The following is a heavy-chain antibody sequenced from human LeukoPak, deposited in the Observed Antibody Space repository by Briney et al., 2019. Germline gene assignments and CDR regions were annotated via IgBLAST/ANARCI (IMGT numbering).Heavy chain of an antibody. Sequence: SETLSLTCTVSGGSISSSSYYWGWIRQPPGKGLEWIGSIYYSGNTYYNPSLKSRITISVDTSKNQFSLKLSSVTAADTAVYYCARHMSYYDFWSGHYGNAFDIWGQGTMVTVSS. CDR2: IYYSGNT. J-gene: IGHJ3*02. CDR1: GGSISSSSYY. CDR3: ARHMSYYDFWSGHYGNAFDI. V-gene: IGHV4-39*01. D-gene: IGHD3-3*01.